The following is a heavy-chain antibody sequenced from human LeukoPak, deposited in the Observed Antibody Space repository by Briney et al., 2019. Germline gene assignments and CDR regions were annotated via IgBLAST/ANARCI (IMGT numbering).Heavy chain of an antibody. CDR1: GFTFSSYA. D-gene: IGHD4-17*01. Sequence: PGGSLRVFCAASGFTFSSYAMSWVRQAPGKGLDWVSVISGSGGTTSYAESVKGRFTISRDNSKNTLYLQMNSLRAEDTAVYYCARSPEPFDYGPYNWFDPWGQGTRVTVSS. V-gene: IGHV3-23*01. CDR3: ARSPEPFDYGPYNWFDP. J-gene: IGHJ5*02. CDR2: ISGSGGTT.